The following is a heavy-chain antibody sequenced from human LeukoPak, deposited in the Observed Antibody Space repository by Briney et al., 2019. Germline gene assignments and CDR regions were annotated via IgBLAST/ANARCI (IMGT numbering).Heavy chain of an antibody. CDR2: ISGSGGST. V-gene: IGHV3-23*01. Sequence: GGSLRLSCAASGFTFSSYAMSWVRQAPGKGLEWVSAISGSGGSTYYADSVKGRFTISRDNSKNTLYLQMNSLRAEDTAVYYCARRCAPCGSGSYWVRFDAFDIWGQGTMVTVSS. J-gene: IGHJ3*02. CDR1: GFTFSSYA. CDR3: ARRCAPCGSGSYWVRFDAFDI. D-gene: IGHD3-10*01.